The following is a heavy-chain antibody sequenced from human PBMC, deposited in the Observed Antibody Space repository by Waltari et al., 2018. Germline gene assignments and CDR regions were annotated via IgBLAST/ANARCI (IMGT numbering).Heavy chain of an antibody. CDR1: GFTFSSYA. Sequence: EVQLLESGGGLVQPGGSLRLSCAASGFTFSSYAMSWVRQAPGKGLEWVSAISGSGGSTYYADSGKGRFTISRDNAKNTLYLQMNSLRAEDTAVYYCAKGIYSSGWYYFDYWGQGTLVTVSS. CDR3: AKGIYSSGWYYFDY. CDR2: ISGSGGST. V-gene: IGHV3-23*01. D-gene: IGHD6-19*01. J-gene: IGHJ4*02.